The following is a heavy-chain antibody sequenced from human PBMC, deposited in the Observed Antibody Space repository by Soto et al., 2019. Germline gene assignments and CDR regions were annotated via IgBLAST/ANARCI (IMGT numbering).Heavy chain of an antibody. CDR3: AKDLGTDDFWSAYYTYYYMDV. CDR1: GFTFSSYA. J-gene: IGHJ6*03. D-gene: IGHD3-3*01. CDR2: ISGSGDNT. V-gene: IGHV3-23*01. Sequence: EVQLLESGGGLVQPGGSLRLSCAASGFTFSSYALNWVRQAPGKGLEWVSVISGSGDNTYYADSVKGRFTISRDNSKNTLYMQMNSLRAEDTAVYYCAKDLGTDDFWSAYYTYYYMDVWGKWTTVPVSS.